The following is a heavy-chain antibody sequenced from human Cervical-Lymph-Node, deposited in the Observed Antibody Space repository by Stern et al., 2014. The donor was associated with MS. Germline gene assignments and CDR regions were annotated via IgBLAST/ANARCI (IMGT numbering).Heavy chain of an antibody. Sequence: DQLVESGSEVKKPGSSVKVSCKASGGTFKMTAISWVRQAPGQGLEWMGGIIPIFATANYAQKFQGRLTITADESTSTAYMELSSLRSEDTAVYYCASDRPMTTVIFDYWGQGTLVTVSS. CDR1: GGTFKMTA. V-gene: IGHV1-69*01. CDR3: ASDRPMTTVIFDY. CDR2: IIPIFATA. D-gene: IGHD4-17*01. J-gene: IGHJ4*02.